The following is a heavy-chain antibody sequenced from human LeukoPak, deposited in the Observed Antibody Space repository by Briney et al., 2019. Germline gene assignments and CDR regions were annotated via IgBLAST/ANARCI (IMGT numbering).Heavy chain of an antibody. CDR3: ARTIAAAGDFDY. Sequence: GGSLRLSCAASGFTFSSYSMNWVRQAPGKGLEWVSSISSSSSYIYYADSVKGRFTISRDNAKNSLYLQMNSLRAEDTAVYYCARTIAAAGDFDYWGQGTLVTVSS. D-gene: IGHD6-13*01. CDR1: GFTFSSYS. J-gene: IGHJ4*02. V-gene: IGHV3-21*01. CDR2: ISSSSSYI.